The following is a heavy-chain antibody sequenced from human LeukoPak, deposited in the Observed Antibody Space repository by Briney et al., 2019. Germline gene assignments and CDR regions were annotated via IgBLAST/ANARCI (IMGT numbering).Heavy chain of an antibody. V-gene: IGHV6-1*01. CDR3: ANSKPMWNDAFDI. D-gene: IGHD1-1*01. CDR1: GDSVSSNSAL. J-gene: IGHJ3*02. Sequence: SQTLSLTCDISGDSVSSNSALWNWIRQSPSRGLEWLGRPYYRSKWYNDYAVSVKSRITINADTSKNQFSLQLNSVTPEDTAVYYCANSKPMWNDAFDIWGQGTMVTVSS. CDR2: PYYRSKWYN.